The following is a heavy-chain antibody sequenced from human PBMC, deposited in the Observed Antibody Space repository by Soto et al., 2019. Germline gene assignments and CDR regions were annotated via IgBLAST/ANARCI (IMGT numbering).Heavy chain of an antibody. J-gene: IGHJ6*02. Sequence: ASVKVSCKTSGYTFSKYAVHWVRQAPGQGLEWMAWIHGGSGVTKYSQKFQGRISVSRDTYATTAYMELSSLRSEDTAVYYCARDEDVWGQGTTVTVSS. CDR2: IHGGSGVT. CDR1: GYTFSKYA. V-gene: IGHV1-3*01. CDR3: ARDEDV.